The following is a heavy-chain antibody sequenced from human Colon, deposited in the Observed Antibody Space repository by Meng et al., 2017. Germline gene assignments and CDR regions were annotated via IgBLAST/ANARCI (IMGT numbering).Heavy chain of an antibody. D-gene: IGHD5-18*01. CDR1: GYTFTGYY. CDR3: TRGYSYGWFDS. Sequence: ASVKVSCKTSGYTFTGYYIYWMRQAPGQGLEWMGWVSPNSGVTNYAQKFQGRVTMTRDTSISTAYMALSRLRFDDTAIYYCTRGYSYGWFDSWGQGTLVTVSS. J-gene: IGHJ5*01. CDR2: VSPNSGVT. V-gene: IGHV1-2*02.